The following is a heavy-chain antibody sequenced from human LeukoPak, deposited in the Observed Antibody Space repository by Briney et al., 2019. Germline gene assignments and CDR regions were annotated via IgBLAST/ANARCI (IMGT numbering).Heavy chain of an antibody. J-gene: IGHJ5*02. Sequence: ASVKVSCKASGYTFTSYGISWVRQAPGQGLEWMGWISAYNGNTNYAQKLQGRVTMTTDTSTSTAYMELRSLRSDDTAVYYCARERGRLGFLYYYGSGSYGGDWFDPWGQGTLVTVSS. CDR2: ISAYNGNT. CDR1: GYTFTSYG. D-gene: IGHD3-10*01. CDR3: ARERGRLGFLYYYGSGSYGGDWFDP. V-gene: IGHV1-18*01.